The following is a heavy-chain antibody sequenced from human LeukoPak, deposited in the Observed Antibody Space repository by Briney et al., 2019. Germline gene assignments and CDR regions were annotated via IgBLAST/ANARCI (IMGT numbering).Heavy chain of an antibody. J-gene: IGHJ4*02. CDR3: ATTRRYYDSSGSYYYFDY. CDR2: IYYSGST. V-gene: IGHV4-59*08. CDR1: GGSFSSHY. Sequence: SETLSLTCTVSGGSFSSHYWSWIRQPPGKGLEWIGYIYYSGSTNYNPSLKSRVTISVDTSKNQFSLKLSSVTAADTAVYYCATTRRYYDSSGSYYYFDYWGQGTLVTVSS. D-gene: IGHD3-22*01.